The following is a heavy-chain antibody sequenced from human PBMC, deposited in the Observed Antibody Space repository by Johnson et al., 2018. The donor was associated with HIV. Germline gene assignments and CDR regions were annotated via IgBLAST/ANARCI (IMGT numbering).Heavy chain of an antibody. CDR2: MRYDGSNK. CDR3: AKPMGGDDAFDI. V-gene: IGHV3-30*02. J-gene: IGHJ3*02. D-gene: IGHD3-16*01. CDR1: GFTFGDYA. Sequence: VQVVESGGGLVQPGRSLRLSCTASGFTFGDYAMSWFRQAPGKGLEWVAFMRYDGSNKDYADSVKGRFTISRDNAKNSLYLQMNSLRAEDTAVYYCAKPMGGDDAFDIWCQGTMVTVSS.